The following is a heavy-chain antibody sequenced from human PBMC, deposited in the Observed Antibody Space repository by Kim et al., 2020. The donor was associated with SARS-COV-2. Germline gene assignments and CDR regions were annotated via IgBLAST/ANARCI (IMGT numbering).Heavy chain of an antibody. Sequence: SETLSLTCTVSGGSISSYYWSWIRQPPGKGLEWIGYIYYSGSTNYNPSLKSRVTISVDTSKNQFSLKLSSVTAADTAVYYCAREGVYDFWTPPSGVDVWGQGTTVTVSS. CDR2: IYYSGST. J-gene: IGHJ6*02. V-gene: IGHV4-59*01. CDR1: GGSISSYY. D-gene: IGHD3-3*01. CDR3: AREGVYDFWTPPSGVDV.